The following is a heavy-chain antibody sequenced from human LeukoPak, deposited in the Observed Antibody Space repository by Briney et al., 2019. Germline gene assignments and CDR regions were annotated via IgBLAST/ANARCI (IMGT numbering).Heavy chain of an antibody. J-gene: IGHJ5*02. V-gene: IGHV1-69*13. CDR3: AISNRKGYCSSTSCSDQRYNRFDP. CDR2: IIPIFGTA. D-gene: IGHD2-2*01. Sequence: SVKVSCKASGGTFSSYAISWVRQAPGQGLEWMGGIIPIFGTANYAQKFQGRVTITADESTSTAYMELSSLRSEDTAVYYCAISNRKGYCSSTSCSDQRYNRFDPWGQGTLVTVSS. CDR1: GGTFSSYA.